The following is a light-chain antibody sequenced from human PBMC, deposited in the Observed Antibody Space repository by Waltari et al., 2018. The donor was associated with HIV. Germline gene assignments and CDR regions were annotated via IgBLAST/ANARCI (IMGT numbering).Light chain of an antibody. CDR3: QRYGRSRT. V-gene: IGKV3-20*01. CDR2: GAS. Sequence: ETVLTQSPGTLSLSPGERATLSCRASQSVSSSHLAWYQQKPGQAPRLLIYGASTRATGIPDRFSGSGSGTDFTLIINRLEPEDFAVYYCQRYGRSRTFGQGTKVEIK. J-gene: IGKJ1*01. CDR1: QSVSSSH.